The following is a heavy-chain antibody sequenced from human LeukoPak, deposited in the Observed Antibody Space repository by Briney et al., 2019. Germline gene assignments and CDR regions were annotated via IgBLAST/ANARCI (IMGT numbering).Heavy chain of an antibody. V-gene: IGHV3-21*01. CDR1: GFSFRTYS. CDR2: IDSSTDCI. J-gene: IGHJ4*02. Sequence: PGGSLRLSCAASGFSFRTYSMNWVRQAPGKGLEWVSSIDSSTDCIFYADSVRGRFTISRDNAKNSLDLQMNSLRVNDTAVYYCARGATYGGGDYWGQGTLVTVSS. CDR3: ARGATYGGGDY. D-gene: IGHD4-23*01.